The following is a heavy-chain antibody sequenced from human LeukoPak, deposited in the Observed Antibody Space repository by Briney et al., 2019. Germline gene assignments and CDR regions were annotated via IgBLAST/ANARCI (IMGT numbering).Heavy chain of an antibody. CDR1: GYTFTSYW. Sequence: GASVKVSCKGSGYTFTSYWIQWVRQAPGQGLEWMGLINPDGGSTAYAHRFQGRVTMTRDTSTSTVYMDLSSLRSEDTAMYYCARGAPPHEWGYYYGMDVWGQGTTVTVSS. D-gene: IGHD1-26*01. CDR3: ARGAPPHEWGYYYGMDV. CDR2: INPDGGST. V-gene: IGHV1-46*01. J-gene: IGHJ6*02.